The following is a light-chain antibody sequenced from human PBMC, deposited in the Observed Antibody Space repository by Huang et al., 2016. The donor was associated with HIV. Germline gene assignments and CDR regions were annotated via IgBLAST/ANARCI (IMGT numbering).Light chain of an antibody. CDR3: QQYERPPDT. Sequence: EIVLTQSPGTLSLSPGERATLSCRASQSVGIYLAWYQQKPGQAPRLLMYGASTRVTGIPDGCSGGRCGADFTLSISRLEPEDFAVYYCQQYERPPDTFGPGTKVNIK. J-gene: IGKJ3*01. CDR1: QSVGIY. V-gene: IGKV3-20*01. CDR2: GAS.